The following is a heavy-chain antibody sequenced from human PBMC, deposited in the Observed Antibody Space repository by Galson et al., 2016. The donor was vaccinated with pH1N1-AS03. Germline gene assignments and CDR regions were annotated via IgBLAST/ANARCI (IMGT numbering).Heavy chain of an antibody. D-gene: IGHD3-16*01. J-gene: IGHJ3*01. V-gene: IGHV1-2*02. CDR1: GYTFTGNY. CDR2: INPNSGDT. CDR3: ARVLFGIERGEFSAFVL. Sequence: SVKVSCKASGYTFTGNYLHWVRQAPGQGLEWVGWINPNSGDTSYAQKFQGRVTMTRDTSISAASLELSRLRSDDTAVFYCARVLFGIERGEFSAFVLWGQGTMVTVSS.